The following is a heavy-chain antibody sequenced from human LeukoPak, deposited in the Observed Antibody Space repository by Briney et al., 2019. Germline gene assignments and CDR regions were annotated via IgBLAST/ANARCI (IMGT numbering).Heavy chain of an antibody. CDR2: INPNSGGT. CDR1: GYTFTGYY. J-gene: IGHJ5*02. D-gene: IGHD1-1*01. V-gene: IGHV1-2*02. Sequence: ASVKVSCKASGYTFTGYYMHWVRQAPGQGLEWMGWINPNSGGTNYAQKFQGRVTMTRDTSISTAYMELSRLRSDDTAVYYCARAHWNDGNWFDPWGQGTLVTVSS. CDR3: ARAHWNDGNWFDP.